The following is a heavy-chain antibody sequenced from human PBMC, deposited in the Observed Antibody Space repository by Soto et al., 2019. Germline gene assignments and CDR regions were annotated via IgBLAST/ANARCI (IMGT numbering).Heavy chain of an antibody. Sequence: QVQLQESGSGLVKPSQTLSLTCAVSGGSLSTGGCSWSWVRLPPGSALEWIGYIFDTGKTYYSASLKSRVTMSVDRAQNPFSLRLESVTAADTAIYFCACLDGDTRYFDLWGRGTLVTVSS. CDR3: ACLDGDTRYFDL. J-gene: IGHJ2*01. V-gene: IGHV4-30-2*01. CDR2: IFDTGKT. CDR1: GGSLSTGGCS.